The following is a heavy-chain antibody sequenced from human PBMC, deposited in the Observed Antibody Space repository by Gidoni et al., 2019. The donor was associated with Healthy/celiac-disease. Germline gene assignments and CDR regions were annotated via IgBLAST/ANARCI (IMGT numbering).Heavy chain of an antibody. CDR3: AKVSSGWYWY. CDR2: ISGSGGSK. CDR1: GFTFSSYS. D-gene: IGHD6-19*01. V-gene: IGHV3-23*01. Sequence: EVQLLESGGGLVQPGGSLRLACAASGFTFSSYSMSWVRQSPGKGLEWVSAISGSGGSKYSADAVKGRFTSSRDNSKNTLDLQMNSRRAEDTAVYYCAKVSSGWYWYWGQGTLVTVSS. J-gene: IGHJ4*02.